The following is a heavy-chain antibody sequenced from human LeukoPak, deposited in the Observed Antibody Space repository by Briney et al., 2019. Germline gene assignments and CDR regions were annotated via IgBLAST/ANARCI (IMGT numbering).Heavy chain of an antibody. Sequence: ASVKVSCKASGYAFTSYGISWVRQAPGQGLEWMGWISAYNGNTNYAQKLQGRVTMTTDTSTSTAYMELRSLRSDDTAVYYCARDPSTLECGGDCSWGQGTLVTVSS. CDR2: ISAYNGNT. V-gene: IGHV1-18*01. D-gene: IGHD2-21*02. J-gene: IGHJ4*02. CDR3: ARDPSTLECGGDCS. CDR1: GYAFTSYG.